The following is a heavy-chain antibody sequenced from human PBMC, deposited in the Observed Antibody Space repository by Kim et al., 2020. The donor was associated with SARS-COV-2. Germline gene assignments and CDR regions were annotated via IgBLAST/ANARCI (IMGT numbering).Heavy chain of an antibody. Sequence: NYSPSFQGHVTISADKSISTAYLQWSSLKASDTAMYYCARESPHPGWFDPWGQGTLVTVSS. J-gene: IGHJ5*02. CDR3: ARESPHPGWFDP. V-gene: IGHV5-10-1*01.